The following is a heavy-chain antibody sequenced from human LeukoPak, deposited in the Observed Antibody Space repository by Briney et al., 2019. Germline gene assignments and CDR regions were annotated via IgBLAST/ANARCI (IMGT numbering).Heavy chain of an antibody. CDR1: GGSFSGYY. D-gene: IGHD2-15*01. Sequence: SEILSLTCAAYGGSFSGYYWSWIRQPPGKGLEWIGEINHSGSTNYNPSLKSRLTISVDTSKNQFSLKLSSVTAADSAVYYCARHNPVVLFMDVWGKGTTVTVSS. CDR3: ARHNPVVLFMDV. CDR2: INHSGST. V-gene: IGHV4-34*01. J-gene: IGHJ6*03.